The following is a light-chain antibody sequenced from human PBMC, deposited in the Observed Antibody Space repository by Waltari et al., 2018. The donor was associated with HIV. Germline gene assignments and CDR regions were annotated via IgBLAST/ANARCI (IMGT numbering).Light chain of an antibody. V-gene: IGLV1-44*01. CDR2: SNN. CDR3: ATWDGSLNGDV. J-gene: IGLJ1*01. CDR1: SPNTGRNT. Sequence: QSVLTQPPSASGTPGQRVHISCSGSSPNTGRNTVTWYQQLPGAAPKLLIYSNNQRPSGVPDRFSGSKSGTSASLAISGLLSEDEADYYCATWDGSLNGDVFGTGTKVTVL.